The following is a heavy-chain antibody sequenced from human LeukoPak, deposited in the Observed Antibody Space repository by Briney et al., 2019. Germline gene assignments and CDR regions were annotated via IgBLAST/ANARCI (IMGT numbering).Heavy chain of an antibody. J-gene: IGHJ5*02. CDR3: AKTRIYCSGGSCGWFDP. CDR1: GFTFGSYG. Sequence: GGSLRLSCAASGFTFGSYGMHWVRQAPGKGLEWVAVISYDGSNKYYADSVKGRFTISRDNSKNTLYLQMNSLRAEDTAVYYCAKTRIYCSGGSCGWFDPWGQGTLVTVSS. D-gene: IGHD2-15*01. CDR2: ISYDGSNK. V-gene: IGHV3-30*18.